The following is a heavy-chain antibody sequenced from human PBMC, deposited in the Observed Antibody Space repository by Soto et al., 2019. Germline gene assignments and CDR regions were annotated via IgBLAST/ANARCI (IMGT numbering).Heavy chain of an antibody. CDR3: ARAGGYCSSTSCHNWFDP. CDR1: GDSVSSKSAA. V-gene: IGHV6-1*01. D-gene: IGHD2-2*01. Sequence: SQTLSLTCAISGDSVSSKSAAWNWIRQSPSRGLEWLGRTYYRSKWYNDYAVSVKSRITINPDTSKNQFSLQLNSVTPEDTAVYYCARAGGYCSSTSCHNWFDPWGQGTLVNVSS. CDR2: TYYRSKWYN. J-gene: IGHJ5*02.